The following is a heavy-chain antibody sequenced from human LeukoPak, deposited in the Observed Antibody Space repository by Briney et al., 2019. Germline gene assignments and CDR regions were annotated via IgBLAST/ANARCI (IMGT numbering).Heavy chain of an antibody. D-gene: IGHD2-21*02. CDR3: ARDRGAYCGGDCYLGFDY. J-gene: IGHJ4*01. CDR2: INWNGGST. V-gene: IGHV3-20*04. CDR1: GFTFDDYG. Sequence: GGSLRLSCAASGFTFDDYGMSWVRQAPGKGLEWVSTINWNGGSTGYADSVKGRFTISRDNAKKSLYLQMTSLTAEDTAVYYCARDRGAYCGGDCYLGFDYWGRGTLATVSS.